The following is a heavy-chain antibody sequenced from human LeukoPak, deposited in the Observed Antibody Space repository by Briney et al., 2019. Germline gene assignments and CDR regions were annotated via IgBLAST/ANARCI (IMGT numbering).Heavy chain of an antibody. J-gene: IGHJ6*03. D-gene: IGHD3-10*01. CDR1: GYTFTGYY. CDR2: MNPNSGNT. Sequence: PLASVKVSCKASGYTFTGYYVHWLRQAPGQGLEWMGWMNPNSGNTGYAQKFQGRVTMTRNTSISTAYMELSSLRSEDTAVYYCARGRVLSNRAGVSGLWFGSSLLYYYYYMDVWGKGTTVTISS. CDR3: ARGRVLSNRAGVSGLWFGSSLLYYYYYMDV. V-gene: IGHV1-8*02.